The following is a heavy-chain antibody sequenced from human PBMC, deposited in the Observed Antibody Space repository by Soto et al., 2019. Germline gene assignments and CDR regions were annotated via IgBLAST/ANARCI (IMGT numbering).Heavy chain of an antibody. D-gene: IGHD3-10*01. J-gene: IGHJ3*02. CDR2: IWYDGSNK. CDR1: GFTFSSYG. CDR3: ARGGNSVRGAFDI. Sequence: GSLRLSCAASGFTFSSYGMHWVRQAPGKGLEWVAVIWYDGSNKYYADSVKGRFTISRDNSKNTLSMQMNSLRADDTAVYYCARGGNSVRGAFDIWGQGTMVT. V-gene: IGHV3-33*01.